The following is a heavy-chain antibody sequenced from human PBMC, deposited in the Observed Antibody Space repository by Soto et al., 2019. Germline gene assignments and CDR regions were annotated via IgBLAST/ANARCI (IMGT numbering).Heavy chain of an antibody. V-gene: IGHV3-7*01. CDR1: GVTFSSYW. CDR2: IKQDGSEK. D-gene: IGHD3-3*01. J-gene: IGHJ6*03. Sequence: GWSLRLSCAASGVTFSSYWMSWFRQAPGKGLEWVANIKQDGSEKYYVDSVKGRFTISRDNAKNSLYLQMNSLRAEDTAVYYCARGVKGNYDFWSGYWRYYYYYYMDVWGKGTTVTVSS. CDR3: ARGVKGNYDFWSGYWRYYYYYYMDV.